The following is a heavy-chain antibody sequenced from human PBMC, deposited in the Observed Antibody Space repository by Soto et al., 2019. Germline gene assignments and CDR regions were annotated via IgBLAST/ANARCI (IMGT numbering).Heavy chain of an antibody. CDR3: RIELDF. J-gene: IGHJ4*02. CDR1: GFPFSTYT. Sequence: GGSLRLSCAASGFPFSTYTLHWVRQAPGKGLEWVALMSYDGREKYYADSVKGRFTISSDNSKNTLYLQMNSLSAEDTALYCCRIELDFWGQGTLVTVSS. V-gene: IGHV3-30-3*01. D-gene: IGHD2-15*01. CDR2: MSYDGREK.